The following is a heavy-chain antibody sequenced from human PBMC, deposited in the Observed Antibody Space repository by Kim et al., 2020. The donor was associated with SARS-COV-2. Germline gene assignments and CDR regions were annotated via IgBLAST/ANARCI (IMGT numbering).Heavy chain of an antibody. V-gene: IGHV3-48*03. CDR3: ARGPLGYLTP. J-gene: IGHJ5*02. D-gene: IGHD5-12*01. CDR1: GFTFRSHE. CDR2: ISDSGNTI. Sequence: GGSLRLSCAASGFTFRSHEMNWVRQAPGQGLEWVSYISDSGNTIYYLDSVKGRFTISRDNAKNSLYLQMNSLRVEDTAVYYCARGPLGYLTPWGQGTLLIVSS.